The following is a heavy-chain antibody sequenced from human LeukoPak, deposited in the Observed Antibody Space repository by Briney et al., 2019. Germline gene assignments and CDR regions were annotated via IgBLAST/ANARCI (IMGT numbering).Heavy chain of an antibody. V-gene: IGHV4-61*02. D-gene: IGHD2-15*01. CDR2: IYTSGST. Sequence: SQTLSLTCTVSGGSISSGSYYWSWIRQPAGKGLEWIGRIYTSGSTNYNPSLKSRVTISVDTSKNQFSLKLSSVTAADTAVYYCARGLGGYCSGGSCHNWFDPWGQGTLVTVSS. J-gene: IGHJ5*02. CDR3: ARGLGGYCSGGSCHNWFDP. CDR1: GGSISSGSYY.